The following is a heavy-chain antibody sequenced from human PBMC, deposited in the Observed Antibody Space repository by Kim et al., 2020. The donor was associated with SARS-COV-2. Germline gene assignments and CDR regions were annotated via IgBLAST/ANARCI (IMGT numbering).Heavy chain of an antibody. CDR3: ARDRDNILET. CDR1: GFTFSNFA. V-gene: IGHV3-30*04. Sequence: GSLRLSCAASGFTFSNFAIHWVRQAPGKGPEWLADISYDGRNAYYADAVRGRFTISRDNSKNTVFLQVESLRVEDTGVYFCARDRDNILETWGQGTLVT. D-gene: IGHD1-1*01. CDR2: ISYDGRNA. J-gene: IGHJ5*02.